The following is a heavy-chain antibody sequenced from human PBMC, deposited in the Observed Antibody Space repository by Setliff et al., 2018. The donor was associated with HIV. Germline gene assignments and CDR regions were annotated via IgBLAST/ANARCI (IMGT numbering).Heavy chain of an antibody. Sequence: ASVKVSCKASGYTFTNYYMHWVRQAPGQGLEWMGIINPSGGSTSHAQKFQGRVNMTRDTSTSTVHMEVSSLRSEDTAVHYCAREGSFVPAAPLGNGNRILDFWGQGTLVTVSS. J-gene: IGHJ4*02. CDR3: AREGSFVPAAPLGNGNRILDF. D-gene: IGHD2-2*01. CDR1: GYTFTNYY. CDR2: INPSGGST. V-gene: IGHV1-46*01.